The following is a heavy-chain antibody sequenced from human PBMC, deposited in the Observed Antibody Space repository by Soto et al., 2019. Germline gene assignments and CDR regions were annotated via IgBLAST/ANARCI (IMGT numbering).Heavy chain of an antibody. CDR2: ISFSSTNI. J-gene: IGHJ4*02. Sequence: EVQLVESGGGLVRPWESLRLSCAASGFTFSSYTMTWVRQAPGKGLEWVSSISFSSTNIHYADSVKGRFTISRDNAKNSLYLQMNSLRVEDTAVYYCARVAGDLPYWGQGTLVTVSS. V-gene: IGHV3-21*01. CDR3: ARVAGDLPY. CDR1: GFTFSSYT. D-gene: IGHD6-19*01.